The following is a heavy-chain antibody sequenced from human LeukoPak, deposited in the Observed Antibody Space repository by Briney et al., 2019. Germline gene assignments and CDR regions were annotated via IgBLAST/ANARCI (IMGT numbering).Heavy chain of an antibody. CDR3: AKSGFGELSCDY. D-gene: IGHD3-10*01. V-gene: IGHV3-30*02. CDR1: GFIFSTYG. J-gene: IGHJ4*02. Sequence: PGGSLRLSCAASGFIFSTYGMHWVRQAPGKGLEWVAFIRSDGSIKYYADSVKGRFTISRDNSKNTLYLQMNSLRAEDTAVYYCAKSGFGELSCDYWGQGTLVTVSS. CDR2: IRSDGSIK.